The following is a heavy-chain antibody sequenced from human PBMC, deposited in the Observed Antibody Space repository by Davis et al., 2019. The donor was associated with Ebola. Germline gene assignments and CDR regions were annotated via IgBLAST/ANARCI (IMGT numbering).Heavy chain of an antibody. Sequence: GGSLRPSCAASGFTFSIYSMNWVRQAPGKGLEWVSSISSSSSYIYYADSVKGRFTISRDNAKNSLCLQMNSLRAEDTAVYYCARGQLHHYFDYWGQGTLVTVSS. CDR1: GFTFSIYS. CDR2: ISSSSSYI. D-gene: IGHD1-1*01. CDR3: ARGQLHHYFDY. V-gene: IGHV3-21*01. J-gene: IGHJ4*02.